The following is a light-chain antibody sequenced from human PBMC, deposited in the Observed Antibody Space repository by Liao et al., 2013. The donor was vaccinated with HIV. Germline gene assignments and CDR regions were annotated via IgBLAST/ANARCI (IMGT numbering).Light chain of an antibody. CDR1: NIGDKG. CDR3: QVWDSSSDHVI. V-gene: IGLV3-21*01. J-gene: IGLJ2*01. Sequence: SYVLTQPPSVSVAPGKTARITCGGDNIGDKGVHWYQQKPGQAPVLVISYDSDRPSGIPERFSGSNSGNTATLTISWVEGGDEADYYCQVWDSSSDHVIFGGGTKLTVL. CDR2: YDS.